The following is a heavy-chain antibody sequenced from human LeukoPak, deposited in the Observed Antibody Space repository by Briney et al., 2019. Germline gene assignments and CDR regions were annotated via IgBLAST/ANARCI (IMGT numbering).Heavy chain of an antibody. V-gene: IGHV4-34*01. CDR1: GGSFSGYY. J-gene: IGHJ4*02. CDR2: INHSGST. CDR3: ARRYYDSSGYYYFDY. D-gene: IGHD3-22*01. Sequence: PSETLSLTCAVYGGSFSGYYWNWLRQPPGKGLEWSGEINHSGSTYYNPSLKSRVTISVDTSKNQFSLNVNSVTAADTAVYYCARRYYDSSGYYYFDYWGQGTPVTVSS.